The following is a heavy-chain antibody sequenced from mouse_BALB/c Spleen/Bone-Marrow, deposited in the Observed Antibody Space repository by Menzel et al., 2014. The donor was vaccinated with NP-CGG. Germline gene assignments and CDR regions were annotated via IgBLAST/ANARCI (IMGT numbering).Heavy chain of an antibody. D-gene: IGHD4-1*01. V-gene: IGHV5-17*02. J-gene: IGHJ2*01. CDR3: ATGTRDY. CDR2: ISSGSSTI. Sequence: EVHLVESGGGLVQPGGSRKLSCAASGFTFSSFGMHWVRQAPEKGLEWVAYISSGSSTIYYADTVKGRFTISRDSPKNTLFLQMTSLRSEDTAMYYCATGTRDYWGQGTTLTVSS. CDR1: GFTFSSFG.